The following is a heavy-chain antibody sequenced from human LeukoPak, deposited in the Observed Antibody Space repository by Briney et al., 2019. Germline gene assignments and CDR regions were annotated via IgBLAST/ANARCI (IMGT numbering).Heavy chain of an antibody. CDR1: GYTFTNYA. J-gene: IGHJ4*02. CDR3: ARVYPGYSGYGPDYFDY. D-gene: IGHD5-12*01. CDR2: ISVYSDDT. Sequence: GASVKVSCKASGYTFTNYAISWVRQAPGQGLEWMGWISVYSDDTKSAQNLQGRITMTTDTSTSTAYMELRSLRSDDTAVYYCARVYPGYSGYGPDYFDYWGQGTLVTVSS. V-gene: IGHV1-18*01.